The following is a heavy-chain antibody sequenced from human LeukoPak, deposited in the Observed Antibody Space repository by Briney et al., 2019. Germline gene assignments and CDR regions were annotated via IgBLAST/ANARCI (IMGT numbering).Heavy chain of an antibody. J-gene: IGHJ6*03. V-gene: IGHV4-34*01. D-gene: IGHD3-10*01. Sequence: PSETLSLTSTVSGGSLTSFYWSSIRQPPGKGREGMGEINHSGSTNYNPSLKSRVTISVDTSKNPFSLKLSCVSAADTAVYYCARVRSGSYYYYYYYYYRGVWGKGTTVTIS. CDR2: INHSGST. CDR3: ARVRSGSYYYYYYYYYRGV. CDR1: GGSLTSFY.